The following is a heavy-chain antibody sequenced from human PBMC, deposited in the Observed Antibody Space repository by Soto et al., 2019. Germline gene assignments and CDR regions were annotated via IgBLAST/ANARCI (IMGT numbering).Heavy chain of an antibody. J-gene: IGHJ4*02. Sequence: SETLSLTCTVSGGSISSYYWSWIRQPPGKGLEWIGYIYYSGSTNYNPSLKSRVTISVDKSKNQFSLKLSAVTAADTAVYYCAIRYGGTLDYWGQGTLVTVSS. D-gene: IGHD4-17*01. CDR3: AIRYGGTLDY. CDR1: GGSISSYY. CDR2: IYYSGST. V-gene: IGHV4-59*08.